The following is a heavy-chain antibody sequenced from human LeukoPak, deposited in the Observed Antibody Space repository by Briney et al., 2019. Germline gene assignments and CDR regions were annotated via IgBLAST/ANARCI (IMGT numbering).Heavy chain of an antibody. J-gene: IGHJ1*01. V-gene: IGHV3-21*01. CDR2: IISSPTYI. Sequence: GGPLRLSSAPPGSTSRPTSLTWARQAPGKGLEWVSSIISSPTYIYYADSVKGRFTISRDNAKNSVYLQMNSLRVEDTAVYYWAREMTYDSDSSGFVWGQGTLVTVSS. CDR1: GSTSRPTS. CDR3: AREMTYDSDSSGFV. D-gene: IGHD3-22*01.